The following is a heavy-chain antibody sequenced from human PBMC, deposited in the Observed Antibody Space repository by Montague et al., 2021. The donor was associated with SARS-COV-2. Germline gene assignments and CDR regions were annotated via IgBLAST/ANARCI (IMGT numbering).Heavy chain of an antibody. CDR2: IWYDGSNK. D-gene: IGHD2-15*01. J-gene: IGHJ6*02. V-gene: IGHV3-33*01. CDR1: GFTFSSYG. CDR3: ARILSYYYGMDV. Sequence: SLRLSCAASGFTFSSYGMHWVRQAPGKGLEWVAVIWYDGSNKYYADSVKGRFTISRDNSKNPLYLQMNSLRAEDTAVYYCARILSYYYGMDVWGQGTTVTVSS.